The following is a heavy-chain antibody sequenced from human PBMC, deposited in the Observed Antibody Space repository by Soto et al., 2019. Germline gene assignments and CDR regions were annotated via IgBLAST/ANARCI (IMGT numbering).Heavy chain of an antibody. CDR1: GFSLSTSGVG. J-gene: IGHJ6*03. CDR2: IYWDDDK. CDR3: AHRRGFGELFIYYYMDV. D-gene: IGHD3-10*01. V-gene: IGHV2-5*02. Sequence: SGPTLVKPTQTLTLTCTFSGFSLSTSGVGVGWIRQPPGKALEWLALIYWDDDKRYSPSLKSRLTITKDTSKNQVVLTMTNMDPVDTATYYCAHRRGFGELFIYYYMDVWGKGTTVTVSS.